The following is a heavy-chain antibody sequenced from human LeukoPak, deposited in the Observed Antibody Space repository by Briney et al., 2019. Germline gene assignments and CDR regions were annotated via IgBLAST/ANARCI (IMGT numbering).Heavy chain of an antibody. D-gene: IGHD3-10*01. V-gene: IGHV4-30-4*08. CDR3: ARDRLYGSGSFPMDV. Sequence: SETLSLTCTVSGGSISSGDYYWSWIRQPPGKGLEWIGYIYYSGSTYYNPSLKGRVTISVDTSKNQFSLKLSSVTAADTAVYYCARDRLYGSGSFPMDVWGKGTTVTVSS. J-gene: IGHJ6*04. CDR2: IYYSGST. CDR1: GGSISSGDYY.